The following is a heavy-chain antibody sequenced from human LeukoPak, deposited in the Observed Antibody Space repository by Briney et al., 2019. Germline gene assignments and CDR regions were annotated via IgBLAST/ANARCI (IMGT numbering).Heavy chain of an antibody. J-gene: IGHJ4*02. CDR2: IYHSGST. D-gene: IGHD5-18*01. CDR3: AREAPYDGYSYPQIDY. CDR1: GGSISSGGYY. Sequence: SETLSLTCTVSGGSISSGGYYWSWIRQPPGKGLEWVGYIYHSGSTYYNPSLKSRVTISVDRSKNQFSLKLSSVTAADTAVYYCAREAPYDGYSYPQIDYWGQGTLVTVSS. V-gene: IGHV4-30-2*01.